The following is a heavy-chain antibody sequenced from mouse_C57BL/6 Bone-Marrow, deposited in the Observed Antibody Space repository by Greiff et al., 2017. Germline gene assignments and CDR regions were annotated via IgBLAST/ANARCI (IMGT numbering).Heavy chain of an antibody. D-gene: IGHD6-5*01. J-gene: IGHJ4*01. CDR3: ARRAYPGYYYAMDY. Sequence: VQLQQPGAELVRTGSSVKLSCKASGYTFTSYWMHWVKQRPIQGLEWIGNIDPSDSETHYNQKFKDKATLTVDKSSSTAYMQLSSLTSEDSAVYYCARRAYPGYYYAMDYWGQGTSVTVSS. V-gene: IGHV1-52*01. CDR1: GYTFTSYW. CDR2: IDPSDSET.